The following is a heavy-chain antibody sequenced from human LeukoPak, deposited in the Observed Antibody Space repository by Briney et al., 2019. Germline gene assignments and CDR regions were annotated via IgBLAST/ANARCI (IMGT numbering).Heavy chain of an antibody. Sequence: GGSLRLSCAVSGFTFSSYSMNWVRQAAGKGLEWVSSMSSSSIYIYYADSVKGRFTISRDNAKSSLYLQMDSLRAEDTAVYYCARARSPQGGDCYSYWGQGTLVTVSS. CDR3: ARARSPQGGDCYSY. V-gene: IGHV3-21*01. CDR1: GFTFSSYS. D-gene: IGHD2-21*02. CDR2: MSSSSIYI. J-gene: IGHJ4*02.